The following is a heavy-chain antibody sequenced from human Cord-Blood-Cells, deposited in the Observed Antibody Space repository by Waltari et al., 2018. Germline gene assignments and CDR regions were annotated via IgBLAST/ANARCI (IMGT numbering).Heavy chain of an antibody. D-gene: IGHD6-6*01. CDR3: ARDGIAARRRGFDY. Sequence: EVQLVESGGGLVQPGGSLTRSCAASGFTFSSTWMSWFRTAPGKGLEWVANIKQDGSEKYYVDSVKGRFTIARDNAKNSLYLQMNSLRAEDTAVYYCARDGIAARRRGFDYWGQGTLVTVSS. CDR1: GFTFSSTW. CDR2: IKQDGSEK. J-gene: IGHJ4*02. V-gene: IGHV3-7*01.